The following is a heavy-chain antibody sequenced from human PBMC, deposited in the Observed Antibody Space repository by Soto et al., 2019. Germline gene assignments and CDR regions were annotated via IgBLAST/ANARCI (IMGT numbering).Heavy chain of an antibody. CDR2: IIPIFGTA. J-gene: IGHJ5*02. Sequence: QVQLVQSGAEVKKPGSSVKVSCKASGGTFSSYAISWVRQAPGQGLEWMGGIIPIFGTANYAQKFQGRVTITADESTSTAYMELSSLRSEDTAVYYCARGKWGCSGGSCYPTAPFDPWGQGTLVTVSS. D-gene: IGHD2-15*01. CDR1: GGTFSSYA. CDR3: ARGKWGCSGGSCYPTAPFDP. V-gene: IGHV1-69*01.